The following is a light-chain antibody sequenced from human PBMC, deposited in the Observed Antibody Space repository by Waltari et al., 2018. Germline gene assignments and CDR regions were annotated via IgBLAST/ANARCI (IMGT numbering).Light chain of an antibody. J-gene: IGLJ2*01. CDR1: SSDAGTYNY. V-gene: IGLV2-14*03. Sequence: QSALTQPASVSGSPGQSLTISCTGTSSDAGTYNYVSWYQQHPGKAPKLMIFDVSIRPSGVSNRFSGSKSGNTASLTISGLQAEDEADYYCSSYISSSTLELFGGGTSLTVL. CDR2: DVS. CDR3: SSYISSSTLEL.